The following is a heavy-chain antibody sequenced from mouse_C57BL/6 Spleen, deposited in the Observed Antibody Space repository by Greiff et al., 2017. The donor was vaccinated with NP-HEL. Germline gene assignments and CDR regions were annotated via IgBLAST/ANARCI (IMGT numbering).Heavy chain of an antibody. Sequence: EVQLQQSGPELVKPGASVKISCKASGYTFTDYYMNWVKQSHGKSLEWIGDINPNNGGTSYNQKFKGKATLTVDKSSSTAYMELRSLTSEDSAVYYCARRGDGPYYAMDYWGQGTSVTVSS. CDR2: INPNNGGT. CDR1: GYTFTDYY. J-gene: IGHJ4*01. CDR3: ARRGDGPYYAMDY. V-gene: IGHV1-26*01. D-gene: IGHD2-3*01.